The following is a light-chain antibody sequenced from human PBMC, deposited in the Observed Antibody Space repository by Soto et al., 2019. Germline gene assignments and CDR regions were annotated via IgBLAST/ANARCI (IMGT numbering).Light chain of an antibody. J-gene: IGLJ3*02. CDR3: AAWDDSLRGVV. CDR1: ISNLGSNF. V-gene: IGLV1-47*01. CDR2: RND. Sequence: QSVLAQPPSASGTPGQRVTISCSGSISNLGSNFVFWYQQLPGAAPKLLISRNDQRPSGVPDRFSGSKSGTSASLAISGLRSEDDADYHCAAWDDSLRGVVFGGGTKLPVL.